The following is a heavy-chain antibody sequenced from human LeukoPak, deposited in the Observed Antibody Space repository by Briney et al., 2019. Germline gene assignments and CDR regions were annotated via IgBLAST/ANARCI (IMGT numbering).Heavy chain of an antibody. CDR3: ARHPFATPFDY. J-gene: IGHJ4*02. Sequence: PSETLSLTCTVSGDSVSGVYGSWIRQPPGKGLEWIGYVYYSGDTNYNPSLKSRVTMSLDTSKNQVSLRLSSVTAADTAVYYCARHPFATPFDYWGRGTLLTVSS. D-gene: IGHD2-15*01. CDR1: GDSVSGVY. CDR2: VYYSGDT. V-gene: IGHV4-59*08.